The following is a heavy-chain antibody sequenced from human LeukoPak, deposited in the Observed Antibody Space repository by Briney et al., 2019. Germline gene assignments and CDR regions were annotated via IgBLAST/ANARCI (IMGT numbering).Heavy chain of an antibody. Sequence: SETLSLTCTVSGGSISSYYRSWIRQPPGKGLEWIGYIYHSGSTNYNPSLKSRVTISLDRSKNQFSLKLTSVTAADTAIYYCARVGGMTTINNAAFDIWGQGTMVTVSS. CDR2: IYHSGST. V-gene: IGHV4-59*01. CDR1: GGSISSYY. D-gene: IGHD5-24*01. CDR3: ARVGGMTTINNAAFDI. J-gene: IGHJ3*02.